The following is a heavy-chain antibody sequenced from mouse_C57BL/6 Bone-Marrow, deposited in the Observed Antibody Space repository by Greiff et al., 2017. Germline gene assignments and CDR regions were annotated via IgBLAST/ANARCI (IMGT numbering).Heavy chain of an antibody. CDR1: GYTFTSYG. CDR3: AREGAYYSNYLAWFAY. D-gene: IGHD2-5*01. V-gene: IGHV1-81*01. Sequence: VQRVESGAELARPGASVKLSCKASGYTFTSYGISWVKQRTGQGLEWIGEIYPRSGNTYYNEKFKGKATLTADKSSSTAYMELRSLTSEDSAVYFCAREGAYYSNYLAWFAYWGQGTLVTVSA. CDR2: IYPRSGNT. J-gene: IGHJ3*01.